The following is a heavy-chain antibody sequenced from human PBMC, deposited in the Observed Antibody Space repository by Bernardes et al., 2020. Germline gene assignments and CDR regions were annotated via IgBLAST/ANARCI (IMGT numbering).Heavy chain of an antibody. CDR2: ISYSGST. CDR3: ARQPFTFGGLIVRIFDY. CDR1: GGSISSGTYY. D-gene: IGHD3-16*02. J-gene: IGHJ4*02. V-gene: IGHV4-39*01. Sequence: SETLSLTCTVSGGSISSGTYYWGWIRQPPGKGLEWIASISYSGSTYYSPSLKSRVTVSVDTSKSQFSLQLSSVTAADTAVYYCARQPFTFGGLIVRIFDYWGQGTLVTVSS.